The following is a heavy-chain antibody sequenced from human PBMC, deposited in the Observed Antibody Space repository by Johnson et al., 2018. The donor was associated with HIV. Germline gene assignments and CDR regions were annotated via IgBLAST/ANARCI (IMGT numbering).Heavy chain of an antibody. CDR1: GFTFSSYW. Sequence: VQLVESGGGLVQPGGSLRLSCAASGFTFSSYWMSWVRQAPGKGLEWVANINEGGSQKYYVDAVKGRFSISRDNANNSLYLQMNSLRAEETDVYYCARSFRDYEEDTFDIWGQGTMVTVSS. J-gene: IGHJ3*02. CDR3: ARSFRDYEEDTFDI. CDR2: INEGGSQK. D-gene: IGHD4-17*01. V-gene: IGHV3-7*01.